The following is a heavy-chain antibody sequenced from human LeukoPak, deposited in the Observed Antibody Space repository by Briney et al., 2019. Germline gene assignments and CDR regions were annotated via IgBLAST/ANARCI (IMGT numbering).Heavy chain of an antibody. CDR1: GASISTFH. J-gene: IGHJ4*02. V-gene: IGHV4-4*07. CDR3: ARKDGDY. Sequence: SETLSLTCSVSGASISTFHWTWFRQPAGRGLEWIGLIYSSGSTLPNPSLKNRVAMSVDLTKNQLSLKLTSVTAADTAMYFCARKDGDYWGRGTLVTVSS. CDR2: IYSSGST.